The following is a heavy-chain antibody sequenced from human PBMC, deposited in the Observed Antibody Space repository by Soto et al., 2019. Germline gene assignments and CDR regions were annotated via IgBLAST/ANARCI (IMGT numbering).Heavy chain of an antibody. CDR3: ARADGDYVLSHLFDP. CDR2: ISYDGSNK. Sequence: QVQLVESGVGVVQPGRSLRLSSAASGFTFSSYAMHWVRQAPGKGLEWVAVISYDGSNKYYADSVKGRFTISRDNSKNTLYLQMNSLRAEDTAVYYCARADGDYVLSHLFDPWGQGTLVTVSS. D-gene: IGHD4-17*01. V-gene: IGHV3-30-3*01. CDR1: GFTFSSYA. J-gene: IGHJ5*02.